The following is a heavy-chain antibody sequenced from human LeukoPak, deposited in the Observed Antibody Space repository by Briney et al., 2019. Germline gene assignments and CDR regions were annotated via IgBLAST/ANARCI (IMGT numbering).Heavy chain of an antibody. CDR1: GYTFTGYY. J-gene: IGHJ5*02. Sequence: ASVKVSCRASGYTFTGYYMHWVRQPPGQGLEWMGWLNPNSGGTNYAQKFQGRVTMTRDTSISTAYMELTRLRSDDTAVYYCASAYTGSMNDWFDPWGQGSLVTVSS. D-gene: IGHD3-16*01. V-gene: IGHV1-2*02. CDR2: LNPNSGGT. CDR3: ASAYTGSMNDWFDP.